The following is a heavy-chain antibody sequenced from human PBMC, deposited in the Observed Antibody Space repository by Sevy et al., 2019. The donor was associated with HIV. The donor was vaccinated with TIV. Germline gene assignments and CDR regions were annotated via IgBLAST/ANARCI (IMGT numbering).Heavy chain of an antibody. J-gene: IGHJ4*02. CDR3: ARGSPSSAVVVATWDY. CDR1: GFTFSSYA. V-gene: IGHV3-30-3*01. CDR2: ISYDGSNK. D-gene: IGHD2-15*01. Sequence: GGSLRLSCAASGFTFSSYAMHWVRQAPGKGLEWVAVISYDGSNKYYADSVKGRFTISRDNSKNTLYLQMNSLRAEDTAVYYCARGSPSSAVVVATWDYWGQGTLVTVSS.